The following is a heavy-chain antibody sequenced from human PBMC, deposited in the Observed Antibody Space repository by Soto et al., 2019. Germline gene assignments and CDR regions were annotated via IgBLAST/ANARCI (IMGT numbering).Heavy chain of an antibody. CDR2: INAGNGNT. CDR1: GYTFTSYA. Sequence: ASVKVSCKAAGYTFTSYAMHWVRQAPGQRLEWMGWINAGNGNTKYSQKFQGRVTITRDTSASTAYMELSSLRSEDTAVYYCARGDILTGYYYWGQGTLVTVSS. D-gene: IGHD3-9*01. J-gene: IGHJ4*02. V-gene: IGHV1-3*01. CDR3: ARGDILTGYYY.